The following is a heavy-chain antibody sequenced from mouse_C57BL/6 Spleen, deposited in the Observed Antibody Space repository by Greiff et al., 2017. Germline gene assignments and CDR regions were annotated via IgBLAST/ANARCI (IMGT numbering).Heavy chain of an antibody. D-gene: IGHD1-1*01. J-gene: IGHJ4*01. V-gene: IGHV14-4*01. CDR2: LDPENGDT. CDR3: TRYYGSSPLYAMDY. Sequence: DVKLVESGAELVRPGASVKLSCTASGFNIKDDYMHWVKQRPEQGLEWIGWLDPENGDTEYASKFQGKATITADTSSNTAYLQLSSLTSEDTAVYYCTRYYGSSPLYAMDYWGQGTSVTVSS. CDR1: GFNIKDDY.